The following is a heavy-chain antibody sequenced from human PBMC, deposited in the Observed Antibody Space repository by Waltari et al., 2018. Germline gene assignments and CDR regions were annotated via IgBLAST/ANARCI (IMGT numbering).Heavy chain of an antibody. CDR2: IIPIFGTA. D-gene: IGHD6-6*01. CDR3: ASQGAARRRDV. J-gene: IGHJ6*02. Sequence: SYAISWVRQAPGQGLEWMGGIIPIFGTANYAQKFQGRVTITTDESTSTAYMELSSLRSEDTAVYYCASQGAARRRDVWGQGTTVTVSS. CDR1: SYA. V-gene: IGHV1-69*05.